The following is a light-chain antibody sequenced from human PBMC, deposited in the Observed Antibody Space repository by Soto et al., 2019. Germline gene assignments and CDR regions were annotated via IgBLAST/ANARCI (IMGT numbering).Light chain of an antibody. Sequence: DIQTTQSPSTLSASVGDRVTITCRASQSISSWLAWYQQKPGKAPKLLIYKASSLESGVPSRFSGSGSGTEFTLTISRLQPDDFATYYCQQYNSYWTFGQGTKVEIK. CDR2: KAS. CDR3: QQYNSYWT. J-gene: IGKJ1*01. CDR1: QSISSW. V-gene: IGKV1-5*03.